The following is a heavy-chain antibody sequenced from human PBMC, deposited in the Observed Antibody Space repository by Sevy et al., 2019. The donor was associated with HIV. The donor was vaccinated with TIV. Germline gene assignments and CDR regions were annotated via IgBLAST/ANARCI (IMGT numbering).Heavy chain of an antibody. CDR2: VYYTGLT. Sequence: SETLSLTCSASGGSITSSNYYWGWIRQPPGKGLEWIGSVYYTGLTYYNPSLKSRVTISVDTSKNQFSLNLNSVTAADTAIYYCAREPGGYDYDYGMDVWGQGTTVTVS. CDR3: AREPGGYDYDYGMDV. J-gene: IGHJ6*02. D-gene: IGHD5-12*01. V-gene: IGHV4-39*02. CDR1: GGSITSSNYY.